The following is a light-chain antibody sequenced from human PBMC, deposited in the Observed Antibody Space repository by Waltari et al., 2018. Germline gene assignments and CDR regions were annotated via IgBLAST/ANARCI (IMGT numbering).Light chain of an antibody. V-gene: IGKV1-8*01. CDR3: QQYYSYPQYT. J-gene: IGKJ2*01. CDR1: QGISSY. Sequence: AIRMTQSPSSFSASTGDRVTITCRARQGISSYLAWYQQKPGKAPKLLISAASTLQRGVPSRFSGSGSGTDVTLTISCLQSEDFATYYCQQYYSYPQYTFGQGTKLEIK. CDR2: AAS.